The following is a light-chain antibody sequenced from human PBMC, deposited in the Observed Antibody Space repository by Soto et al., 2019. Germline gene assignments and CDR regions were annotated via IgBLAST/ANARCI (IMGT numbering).Light chain of an antibody. J-gene: IGKJ2*01. CDR2: DAS. CDR3: QQYNSYTYT. V-gene: IGKV1-5*01. Sequence: DIQMTQSPSTLSASVGDRVTITCRASQSISSWLAWYQQKPGKAPKLLIYDASSLESGVPSRFSGSGSGTEVTLTISRLQHDDFATYYCQQYNSYTYTFGQGTKLEIK. CDR1: QSISSW.